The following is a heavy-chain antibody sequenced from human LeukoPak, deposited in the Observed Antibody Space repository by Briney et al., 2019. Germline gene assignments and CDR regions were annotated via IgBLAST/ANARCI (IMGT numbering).Heavy chain of an antibody. CDR2: IRSKAYGGTT. Sequence: GGSLRLSCAASGFTFSTYWMHWVRQAPGKGLEWVGFIRSKAYGGTTEYAASVKGRFTISRDDSKSIAYLQTNSLKTEDTAVYYCTRVGDYYGSGSYQNWFDPWGQGTLVTVSS. CDR1: GFTFSTYW. CDR3: TRVGDYYGSGSYQNWFDP. V-gene: IGHV3-49*04. D-gene: IGHD3-10*01. J-gene: IGHJ5*02.